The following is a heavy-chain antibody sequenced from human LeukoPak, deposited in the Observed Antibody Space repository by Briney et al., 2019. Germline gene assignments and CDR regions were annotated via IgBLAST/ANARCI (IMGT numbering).Heavy chain of an antibody. CDR2: INHSGST. Sequence: PSETLSLTCAVYGGSFSGYYWSWIRQPPGKGLEWIGEINHSGSTNYNPSLKSRVTISVDTSKNQFSLKLSSVTAADTAVYYCARREVRDSSSWYDYWGQGTLVTVSS. J-gene: IGHJ4*02. D-gene: IGHD6-13*01. CDR1: GGSFSGYY. V-gene: IGHV4-34*01. CDR3: ARREVRDSSSWYDY.